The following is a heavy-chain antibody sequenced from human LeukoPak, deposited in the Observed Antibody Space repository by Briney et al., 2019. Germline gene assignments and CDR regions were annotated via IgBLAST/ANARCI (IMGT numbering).Heavy chain of an antibody. D-gene: IGHD3-22*01. CDR3: ARHGYYYDIVLIDY. V-gene: IGHV4-30-2*01. Sequence: SETLSLTCAVSGGSISSGGYSWSWIRQPPGKGLEWIGYIYHSGSTYYNPSLKSRVTISVDRSKNQFSLKLSSVTAADTAVYYCARHGYYYDIVLIDYWGQGTLVTVSS. J-gene: IGHJ4*02. CDR2: IYHSGST. CDR1: GGSISSGGYS.